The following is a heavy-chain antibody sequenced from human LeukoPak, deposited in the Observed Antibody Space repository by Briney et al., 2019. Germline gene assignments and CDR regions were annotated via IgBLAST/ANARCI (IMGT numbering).Heavy chain of an antibody. CDR2: TSNSDNTI. D-gene: IGHD2-21*01. CDR1: GFTFSDYY. CDR3: ARYRVITNDYFDS. J-gene: IGHJ4*02. Sequence: AGSLRLSCAASGFTFSDYYMSWIRQPPGKGLEWISYTSNSDNTIKEANSVKERCSISRDNAQNSLYLHMKSLSAEDAAVYYCARYRVITNDYFDSWGQGTLVGVSS. V-gene: IGHV3-11*01.